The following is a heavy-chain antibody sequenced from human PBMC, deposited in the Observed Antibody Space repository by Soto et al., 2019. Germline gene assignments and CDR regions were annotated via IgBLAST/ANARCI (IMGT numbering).Heavy chain of an antibody. CDR2: VLYDGSNE. D-gene: IGHD3-10*01. CDR1: GFTFSRHN. V-gene: IGHV3-30*18. CDR3: AKGEFEYSGSFQDYLDV. J-gene: IGHJ6*03. Sequence: QVQLVESGGGVVQPGRSLRLSCGASGFTFSRHNIHWVRQAPGKGLELVAAVLYDGSNEYYADSVKGRFTIARDNSKNTLYLQMNSLRAEDTAVDYCAKGEFEYSGSFQDYLDVWGKGTTVTVS.